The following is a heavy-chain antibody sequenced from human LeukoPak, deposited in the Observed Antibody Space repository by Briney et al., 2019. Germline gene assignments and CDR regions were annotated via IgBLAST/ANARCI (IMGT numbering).Heavy chain of an antibody. V-gene: IGHV3-7*01. CDR2: IRQDGTEK. Sequence: GGSLRLSCAASGFSFGSNWMNWVRQSPGKGLEWVANIRQDGTEKNYVDSVKGRFIISRDNAKNSLYLQMNGLRAEDTAVYYCAAGTGYLIEKWGQGTLVTVSS. D-gene: IGHD2-15*01. J-gene: IGHJ4*02. CDR3: AAGTGYLIEK. CDR1: GFSFGSNW.